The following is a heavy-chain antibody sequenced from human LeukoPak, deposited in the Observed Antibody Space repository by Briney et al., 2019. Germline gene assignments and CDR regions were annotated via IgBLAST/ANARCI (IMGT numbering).Heavy chain of an antibody. D-gene: IGHD1-26*01. CDR3: ARGAHSYYFDY. CDR2: TYYRSKWYN. V-gene: IGHV6-1*01. Sequence: PQTLSLTCAISGDSVSSDSAAWSWIRQSPSRGLEWLGRTYYRSKWYNDYAISVKSRITINPDTSKNQFSLQLNSVTPEDTAVYYCARGAHSYYFDYWGQGTLVTVSS. J-gene: IGHJ4*02. CDR1: GDSVSSDSAA.